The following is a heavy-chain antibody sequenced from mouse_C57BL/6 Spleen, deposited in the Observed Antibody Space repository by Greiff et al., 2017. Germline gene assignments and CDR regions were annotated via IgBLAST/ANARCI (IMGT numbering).Heavy chain of an antibody. J-gene: IGHJ2*01. Sequence: EVQLVESGGGLVKPGGSLKLSCAASGFTFSSYAMSWVRQTPEKRLEWVATISDGGSYTYYPDNVKGRFTISRDNAKNNLYLQMSHLKSEDTAMYYCARVRDYYFEDWGKGTTLTVSS. CDR1: GFTFSSYA. V-gene: IGHV5-4*01. D-gene: IGHD3-1*01. CDR3: ARVRDYYFED. CDR2: ISDGGSYT.